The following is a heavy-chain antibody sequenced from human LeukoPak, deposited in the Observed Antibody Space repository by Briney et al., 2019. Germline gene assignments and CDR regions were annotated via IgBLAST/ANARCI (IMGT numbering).Heavy chain of an antibody. J-gene: IGHJ4*02. CDR3: DGLDYYDSSGLPS. D-gene: IGHD3-22*01. CDR2: IYYSGST. V-gene: IGHV4-39*01. CDR1: GGSISSSSYY. Sequence: TSETLSLTCTVSGGSISSSSYYWGWIRQPPGKGLEWIGSIYYSGSTYYNPSLKSRVTISVDTSKNQFSLKLSSVTAADTAVYYCDGLDYYDSSGLPSWGQGTLVTVSS.